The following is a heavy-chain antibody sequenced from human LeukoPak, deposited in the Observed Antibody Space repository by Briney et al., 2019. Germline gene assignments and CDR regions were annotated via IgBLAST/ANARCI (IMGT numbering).Heavy chain of an antibody. CDR2: IYYNGIT. Sequence: SVTLSLTCTVSGGSLNRVHYFCSSIRQAPAKGRVYLGYIYYNGITFYNPSLRSRINISIDTSKNQFSLKLNSVTAADTAVYYCARDRSTVDYYGLDVWGQGTTVTVSS. CDR3: ARDRSTVDYYGLDV. V-gene: IGHV4-30-4*01. D-gene: IGHD4-23*01. J-gene: IGHJ6*02. CDR1: GGSLNRVHYF.